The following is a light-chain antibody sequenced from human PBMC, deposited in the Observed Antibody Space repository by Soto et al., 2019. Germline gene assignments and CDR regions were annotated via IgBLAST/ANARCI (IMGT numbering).Light chain of an antibody. V-gene: IGKV3-15*01. Sequence: DIVLTQSPATLAVSPGERATLYCGASQRVSGGFLAWYQQKPGQAPRLLIYGASTRAIDIPARFSGSGSETEFTLTISSLQSEDFAVYYCQQYNNWPRTFGQGTKVDIK. J-gene: IGKJ1*01. CDR3: QQYNNWPRT. CDR2: GAS. CDR1: QRVSGG.